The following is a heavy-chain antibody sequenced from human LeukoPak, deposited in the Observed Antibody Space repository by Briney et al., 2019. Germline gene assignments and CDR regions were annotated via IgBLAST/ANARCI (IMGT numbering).Heavy chain of an antibody. V-gene: IGHV1-69*13. J-gene: IGHJ4*02. CDR1: GGTFSSCA. CDR3: ARTIVAVAGRGFDY. D-gene: IGHD6-19*01. Sequence: GASVKVSCKASGGTFSSCAIGWVRQAPGQGLEWMGGIIPIFGTANYAQKFQGRVTITADESTSTAYMELSSLRSEDTAVYYCARTIVAVAGRGFDYWGQGTLVTVSS. CDR2: IIPIFGTA.